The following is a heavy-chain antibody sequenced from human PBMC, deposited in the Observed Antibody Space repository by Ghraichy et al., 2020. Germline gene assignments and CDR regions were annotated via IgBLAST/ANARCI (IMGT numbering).Heavy chain of an antibody. V-gene: IGHV3-21*01. CDR2: ISTTGSNI. J-gene: IGHJ4*02. Sequence: GGSLRLSCAASGFTFSTYSMNWVRQAPGKGLEWVSSISTTGSNIYYADSVKGRVTFSRDNAENSLFLQVNSLRVEDAAVYYCARGNTVAQRIDLFDYWGQGTLVTVSS. D-gene: IGHD2-15*01. CDR3: ARGNTVAQRIDLFDY. CDR1: GFTFSTYS.